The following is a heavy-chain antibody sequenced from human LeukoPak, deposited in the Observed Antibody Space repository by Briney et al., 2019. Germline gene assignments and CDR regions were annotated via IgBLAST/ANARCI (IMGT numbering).Heavy chain of an antibody. CDR1: GFTFSSYG. J-gene: IGHJ6*02. V-gene: IGHV3-33*01. D-gene: IGHD6-6*01. CDR2: IWYDGSNK. Sequence: PGGSLRLSCAASGFTFSSYGMHWVRQAPGKGLEWVAVIWYDGSNKHYADSVKGRFTISRDNSKNTLYLQMNSLRAEDTAVYYCARDDRGGFYSSSWSRYYYGMDVWGQGTTVTVSS. CDR3: ARDDRGGFYSSSWSRYYYGMDV.